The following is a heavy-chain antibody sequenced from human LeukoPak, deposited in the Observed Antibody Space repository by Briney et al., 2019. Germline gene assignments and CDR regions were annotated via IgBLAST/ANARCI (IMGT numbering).Heavy chain of an antibody. D-gene: IGHD5-18*01. Sequence: GRSLRLSCAASGFTFDDYAMHWVRQAPGKGLEWVSGISWNSGSIGYADSVKGRFTISRDNAKNSLYLQMNSLRAEDTALYYCAKAGYSYGKIDYWGQGTLVTVSS. CDR3: AKAGYSYGKIDY. CDR1: GFTFDDYA. V-gene: IGHV3-9*01. J-gene: IGHJ4*02. CDR2: ISWNSGSI.